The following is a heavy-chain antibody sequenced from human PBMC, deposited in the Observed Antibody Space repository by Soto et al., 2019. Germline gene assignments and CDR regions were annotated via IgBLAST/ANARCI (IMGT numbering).Heavy chain of an antibody. CDR3: ARGTMVRGTLDPGISGPLDY. CDR1: GFTVSSYD. V-gene: IGHV3-13*01. CDR2: LGAGGDT. D-gene: IGHD3-10*01. Sequence: EVQLVESGGGLVQPGGSLRLACAASGFTVSSYDMHWVRHVTGKGLEWVSTLGAGGDTYFPDSVKGRFTISRDHAKNSLYHQKNSRGAGDTAVYYCARGTMVRGTLDPGISGPLDYWGQGTLVAVSS. J-gene: IGHJ4*02.